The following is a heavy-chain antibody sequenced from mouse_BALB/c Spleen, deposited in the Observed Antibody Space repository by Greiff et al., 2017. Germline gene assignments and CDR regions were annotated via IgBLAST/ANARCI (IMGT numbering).Heavy chain of an antibody. J-gene: IGHJ4*01. V-gene: IGHV5-4*02. CDR1: GFTFSDYY. Sequence: VQLVESGGGLVKPGGSLKLSCAASGFTFSDYYMYWVRQTPEKRLEWVATISDGGSYTYYPDSVKGRFTIARDNAKNNLYLQMSSLKSEDTAMYYCARDWARMDYWGQGTSVTVSS. CDR2: ISDGGSYT. D-gene: IGHD4-1*01. CDR3: ARDWARMDY.